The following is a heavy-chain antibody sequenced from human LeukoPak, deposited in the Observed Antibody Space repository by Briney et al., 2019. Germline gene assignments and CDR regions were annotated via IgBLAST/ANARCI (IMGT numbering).Heavy chain of an antibody. CDR1: GGSISSYY. J-gene: IGHJ6*03. D-gene: IGHD4-17*01. CDR3: ARSSYGDYYYYYMDV. CDR2: IYYSGST. V-gene: IGHV4-59*01. Sequence: KPSETLSLTCTVSGGSISSYYWSWIRQPPGKGLEWIGYIYYSGSTNYNPSLKSRVTISVDTSKNQFSLKLSSVTAADTAVYYCARSSYGDYYYYYMDVWGKGTTVTVSS.